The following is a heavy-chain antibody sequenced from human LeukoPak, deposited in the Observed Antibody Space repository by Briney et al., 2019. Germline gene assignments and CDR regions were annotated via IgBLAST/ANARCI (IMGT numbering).Heavy chain of an antibody. CDR3: ARGFYYYDSSGYYPLYFDY. J-gene: IGHJ4*02. Sequence: ASVKVSCKSSGYTFTSHYMHWVRQAPGQGLEWMGIINPSGGSTSYAQKFQGRVTMTRDMSTSTDYMELSSLRSEDTAVYYCARGFYYYDSSGYYPLYFDYWGQGTLVTVSS. CDR2: INPSGGST. D-gene: IGHD3-22*01. V-gene: IGHV1-46*01. CDR1: GYTFTSHY.